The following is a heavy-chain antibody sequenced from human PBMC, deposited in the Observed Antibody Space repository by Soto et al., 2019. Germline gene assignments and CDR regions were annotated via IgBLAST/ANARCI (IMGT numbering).Heavy chain of an antibody. Sequence: EVQLVESGGGLVKPGGSLRLSCAASGFTFSSNSMNWVRQAPGKGLEWVSSISSSGTYIYYGDSVKGRFTISRDNAKNSLYLQMNRLRAEDTAVYYCTRNPATSYDLRDYYCMDVWGQGTTVTVSS. J-gene: IGHJ6*02. CDR2: ISSSGTYI. V-gene: IGHV3-21*06. CDR1: GFTFSSNS. CDR3: TRNPATSYDLRDYYCMDV. D-gene: IGHD3-3*01.